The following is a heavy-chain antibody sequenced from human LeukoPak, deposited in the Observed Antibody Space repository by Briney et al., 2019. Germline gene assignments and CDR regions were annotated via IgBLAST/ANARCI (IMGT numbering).Heavy chain of an antibody. V-gene: IGHV5-51*01. CDR3: ARRQYSGYDFDF. CDR2: IYPRDSDT. CDR1: GYIFTNYW. D-gene: IGHD5-12*01. Sequence: GESLKISCNASGYIFTNYWLGWVRQMPRKGLEWMGIIYPRDSDTRYSPSFQGQVTVSADKSISTAYLQWNTLEASDTAMYYCARRQYSGYDFDFWGQGTLVTVSS. J-gene: IGHJ4*02.